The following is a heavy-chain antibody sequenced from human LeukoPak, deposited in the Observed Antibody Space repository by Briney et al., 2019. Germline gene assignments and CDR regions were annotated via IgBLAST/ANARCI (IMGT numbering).Heavy chain of an antibody. Sequence: SETLSLTCTVSDDSISDYCWGWIRKPPGKGLEWIGYFYNSGRSTYNPSLKSRVTISADTSKNHFSLKLNSVTTADTAVYYCTRGAGWLIDYWGQGILVTVSS. V-gene: IGHV4-59*01. CDR1: DDSISDYC. CDR2: FYNSGRS. D-gene: IGHD3-16*01. CDR3: TRGAGWLIDY. J-gene: IGHJ4*02.